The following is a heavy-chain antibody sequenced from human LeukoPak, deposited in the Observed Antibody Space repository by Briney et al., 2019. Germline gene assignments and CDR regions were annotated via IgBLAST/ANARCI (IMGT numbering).Heavy chain of an antibody. CDR2: ISGSGGNT. CDR3: AKVSWANYFDY. J-gene: IGHJ4*02. CDR1: GFSFSSYA. Sequence: GGSLRLSCAASGFSFSSYAMSWVRQAPGKGLGWVSAISGSGGNTYYADSVRGRFTISRDNSKNTLYLQMNSLRAEDTAIYYCAKVSWANYFDYWGQGTLVTASS. D-gene: IGHD6-13*01. V-gene: IGHV3-23*01.